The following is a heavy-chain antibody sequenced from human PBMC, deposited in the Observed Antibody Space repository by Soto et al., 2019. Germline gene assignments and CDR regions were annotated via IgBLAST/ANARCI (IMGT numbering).Heavy chain of an antibody. CDR2: IIPIFGTA. CDR3: ARDGGNNYYDSSGYYSEYNWFDP. V-gene: IGHV1-69*01. Sequence: QVQLVQSGAEVKKPGSSVKVSCKASGGTFSSYAISWVRQAPGQGLEWMGGIIPIFGTANYAQKFQGRVTITADESTSTAYMELSSLRSEDTAVYYCARDGGNNYYDSSGYYSEYNWFDPWGQGTLVTVSS. J-gene: IGHJ5*02. CDR1: GGTFSSYA. D-gene: IGHD3-22*01.